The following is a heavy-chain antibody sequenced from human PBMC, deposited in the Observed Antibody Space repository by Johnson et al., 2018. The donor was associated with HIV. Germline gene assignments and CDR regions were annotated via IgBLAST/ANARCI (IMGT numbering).Heavy chain of an antibody. CDR1: GFTVSSNY. CDR2: IWYDGSNK. D-gene: IGHD6-13*01. V-gene: IGHV3-30*02. J-gene: IGHJ3*02. CDR3: AKDWGAAAGSGAFDI. Sequence: QVQLVESGGGLIQPGGSLRLSCAASGFTVSSNYMSWVRQAPGKGLEWVAVIWYDGSNKYYADSVNGRFTISRDNSKNTLYLYMTSLRSDDTTTYYCAKDWGAAAGSGAFDIWGQGTLVTVSS.